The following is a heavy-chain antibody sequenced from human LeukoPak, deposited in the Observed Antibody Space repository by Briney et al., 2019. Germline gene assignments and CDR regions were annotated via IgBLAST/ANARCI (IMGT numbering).Heavy chain of an antibody. J-gene: IGHJ6*04. Sequence: GGSLRLSCSASGFTFSSYAMHWVRQAPGKGLEYVSAISSNGGSTYYADSVKGRFTISGDNSKNTLYLQMSSLRAEDTAVYYCVKGHCSSTSCYYYYGMDVWGKGTTVTVSS. D-gene: IGHD2-2*01. V-gene: IGHV3-64D*06. CDR1: GFTFSSYA. CDR3: VKGHCSSTSCYYYYGMDV. CDR2: ISSNGGST.